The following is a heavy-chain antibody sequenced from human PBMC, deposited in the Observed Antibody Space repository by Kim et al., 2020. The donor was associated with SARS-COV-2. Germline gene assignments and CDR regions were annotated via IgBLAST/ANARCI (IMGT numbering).Heavy chain of an antibody. Sequence: GGSLRLSCVGSGFTLNNYAMIWVRQAPGQGLEWVSGISGSAGRTFYPDSMKGRFTISRDISTSTLYLQINSLRGEYTAVYYCAKALPQQEVYNWYFDLWGRGTLVTVSS. CDR2: ISGSAGRT. CDR1: GFTLNNYA. D-gene: IGHD6-13*01. V-gene: IGHV3-23*01. J-gene: IGHJ2*01. CDR3: AKALPQQEVYNWYFDL.